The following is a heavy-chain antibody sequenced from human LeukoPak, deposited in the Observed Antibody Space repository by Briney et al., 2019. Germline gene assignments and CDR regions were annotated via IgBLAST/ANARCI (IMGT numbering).Heavy chain of an antibody. CDR1: GGTFSSYA. J-gene: IGHJ4*02. D-gene: IGHD6-19*01. CDR3: ARGPIAVAGTFDY. Sequence: SVKVSCKASGGTFSSYAISWERQAPGQGLEWMGRIIPILGIATYAQKFQGRVTITADKSTSTAYMELSSLRSEDTAVYYRARGPIAVAGTFDYWGQGTLVTVSS. CDR2: IIPILGIA. V-gene: IGHV1-69*04.